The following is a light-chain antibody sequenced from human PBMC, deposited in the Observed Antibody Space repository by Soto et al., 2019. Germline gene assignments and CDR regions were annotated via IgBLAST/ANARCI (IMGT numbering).Light chain of an antibody. CDR2: RNN. CDR3: AVWDDSLSGVL. J-gene: IGLJ2*01. CDR1: SSNIGSNY. V-gene: IGLV1-47*01. Sequence: QLVLTQPPSASGTPGQRVTISCSGSSSNIGSNYVFWYQQLPGTAPKLLIYRNNQRPSGVPDRFSGSKSGTSASLAISGLRSEDEADYYCAVWDDSLSGVLFGGGTKLTVL.